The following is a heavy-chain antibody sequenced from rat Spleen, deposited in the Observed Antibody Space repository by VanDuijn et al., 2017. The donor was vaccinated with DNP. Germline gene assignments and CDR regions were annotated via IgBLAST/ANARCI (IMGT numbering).Heavy chain of an antibody. CDR1: GFTFSDYY. CDR3: ARHVLPLRIWDY. Sequence: EVQLVESGGGFVQPGRSLKLSCVASGFTFSDYYMAWVRQVPAKGLAWVAYINYDGGSTYNGDSVKGRFTISRDNAKSTLYLQMNSLRSEDMATYYCARHVLPLRIWDYWGQGVMVTVSS. CDR2: INYDGGST. J-gene: IGHJ2*01. D-gene: IGHD1-3*01. V-gene: IGHV5-22*01.